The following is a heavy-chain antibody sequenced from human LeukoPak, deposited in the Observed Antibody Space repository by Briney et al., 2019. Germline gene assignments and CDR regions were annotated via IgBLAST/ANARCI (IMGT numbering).Heavy chain of an antibody. CDR2: INHSGST. CDR3: ARGSAMVRGVDY. D-gene: IGHD3-10*01. V-gene: IGHV4-34*01. CDR1: GGSFSGYY. J-gene: IGHJ4*02. Sequence: SETLSLTCAVYGGSFSGYYWSWIRQPPGKGLEWIGEINHSGSTNYNPSLKSRVTISVDTSKNQFSLKLSSVTAADTAVYYCARGSAMVRGVDYWGQGTLVTVSP.